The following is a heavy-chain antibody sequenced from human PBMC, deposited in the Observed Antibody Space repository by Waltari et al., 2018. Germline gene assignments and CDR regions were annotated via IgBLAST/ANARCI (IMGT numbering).Heavy chain of an antibody. CDR3: AKELDYYGSGSYGLDY. V-gene: IGHV3-33*06. CDR1: GFTFSSYG. Sequence: QVQLVESGGGVVQPGRSLRLSCAASGFTFSSYGMHWVRQAPGKGLEWVAVIWYDGSNKYYADSVKGRFTISRDNSKNTLYLQMNSLRAEDTAVYYCAKELDYYGSGSYGLDYWGQGTLVTVSS. D-gene: IGHD3-10*01. J-gene: IGHJ4*02. CDR2: IWYDGSNK.